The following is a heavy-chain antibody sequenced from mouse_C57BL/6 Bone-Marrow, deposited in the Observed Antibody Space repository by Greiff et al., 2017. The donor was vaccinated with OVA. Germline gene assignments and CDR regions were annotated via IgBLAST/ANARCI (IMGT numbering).Heavy chain of an antibody. D-gene: IGHD1-1*01. CDR3: ARSPTPYYYGSSYGWYFDV. CDR2: ILPGSGST. Sequence: VQRVESGAELMKPGASVKLSCKATGYTFTGYWIEWVKQRPGHGLEWIGEILPGSGSTNYNEKFKGKATFTADTSSNTAYMQLSSLTTEDSAIYYCARSPTPYYYGSSYGWYFDVWGTGTTVTVSS. CDR1: GYTFTGYW. V-gene: IGHV1-9*01. J-gene: IGHJ1*03.